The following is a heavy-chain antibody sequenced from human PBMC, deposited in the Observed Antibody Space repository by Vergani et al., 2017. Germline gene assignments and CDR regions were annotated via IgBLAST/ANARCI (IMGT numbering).Heavy chain of an antibody. Sequence: QVQLQESGPGLVKPSETLSLTCTVSGCSISSYYWSWIRQPAGKGLEWIGRIYTSGSTNYNPSLKSRVTMSVDTSKNQFSLKLSSVTAADTAVYYCASGYCSSTSCYPFDYWGQGTLVTVSS. CDR2: IYTSGST. D-gene: IGHD2-2*01. J-gene: IGHJ4*02. CDR1: GCSISSYY. CDR3: ASGYCSSTSCYPFDY. V-gene: IGHV4-4*07.